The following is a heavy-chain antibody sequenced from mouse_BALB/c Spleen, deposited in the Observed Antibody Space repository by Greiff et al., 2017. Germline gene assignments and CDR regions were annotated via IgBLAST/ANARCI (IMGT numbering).Heavy chain of an antibody. Sequence: EVKVVESGGGLVQPGGSMKLSCVASGFTFSNYWMNWVRQSPEKGLEWVAEIRLKSNNYATNYAESVKGRFTISRDDSKSSVYLQMNNLRAEDTGIYYCTRLAMDYWGQGTSVTVSS. CDR2: IRLKSNNYAT. CDR3: TRLAMDY. V-gene: IGHV6-6*02. CDR1: GFTFSNYW. J-gene: IGHJ4*01.